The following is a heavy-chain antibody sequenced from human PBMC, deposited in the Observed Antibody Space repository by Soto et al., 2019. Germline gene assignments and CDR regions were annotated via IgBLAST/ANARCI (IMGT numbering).Heavy chain of an antibody. V-gene: IGHV4-34*01. CDR1: GGSFSGYY. J-gene: IGHJ3*02. Sequence: SETLSLTCAVYGGSFSGYYWSWIRQPPGKGLEWIGEINHSGSTNYNPSLKSRVTISVDTSKNQFSLKLSSVTAADTAVYYCARATAADDAFDIWGQGKMVTVS. CDR3: ARATAADDAFDI. D-gene: IGHD2-2*01. CDR2: INHSGST.